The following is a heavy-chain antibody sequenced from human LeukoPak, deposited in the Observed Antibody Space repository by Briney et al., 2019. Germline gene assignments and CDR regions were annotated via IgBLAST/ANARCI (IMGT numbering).Heavy chain of an antibody. Sequence: GGSLRLSCAASGFTFSSYAMSWVRQAPGKGLEWVSAISGSGGSTYYADSVKGRFAISRDNSKNTLYLQMNSLRAEDTAVYYCAKTRYFDWSYFDYWGQGTLVTVPS. CDR1: GFTFSSYA. CDR2: ISGSGGST. D-gene: IGHD3-9*01. V-gene: IGHV3-23*01. CDR3: AKTRYFDWSYFDY. J-gene: IGHJ4*02.